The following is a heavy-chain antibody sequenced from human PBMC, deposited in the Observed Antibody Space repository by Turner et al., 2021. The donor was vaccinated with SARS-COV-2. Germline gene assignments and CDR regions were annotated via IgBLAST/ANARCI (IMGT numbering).Heavy chain of an antibody. D-gene: IGHD3-16*01. V-gene: IGHV4-39*01. CDR2: MYYSGTT. CDR1: GGSISSYDYY. Sequence: QLQESGPGVVKPSETLSLTCTVSGGSISSYDYYWDWIRQPPGMGLEWIGSMYYSGTTHYNPSLRGRVTISIDTSKKQFSLKVTSVTATDTAVYYCARRGDYWGQGMLVTVSS. CDR3: ARRGDY. J-gene: IGHJ4*02.